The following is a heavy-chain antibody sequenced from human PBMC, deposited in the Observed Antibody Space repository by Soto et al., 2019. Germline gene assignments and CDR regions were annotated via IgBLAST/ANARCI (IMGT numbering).Heavy chain of an antibody. CDR2: ISGSGGST. D-gene: IGHD6-19*01. J-gene: IGHJ4*02. Sequence: PGGSLRLSCAASGFTFSSYAMSWVRQAPGKGLEWVSAISGSGGSTYYADSVKGRFTISRDNSKNTLYLQMNSPRAEDTAVYYCAKDDAPVGKWLVVFDYWGQGPLVTVSS. CDR1: GFTFSSYA. CDR3: AKDDAPVGKWLVVFDY. V-gene: IGHV3-23*01.